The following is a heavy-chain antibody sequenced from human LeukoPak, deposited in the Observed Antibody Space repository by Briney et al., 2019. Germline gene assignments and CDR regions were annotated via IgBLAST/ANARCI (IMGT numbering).Heavy chain of an antibody. Sequence: LRLSCAASGFTFSSYAMSWVRQPPGKGLEWIGSIYYSGSTYYNPSLKSRVTISVDASKNQFSLKLSSVTAADTAVYYCVGWSRGFDYWGQGTLVTVSS. CDR3: VGWSRGFDY. D-gene: IGHD6-19*01. CDR1: GFTFSSYA. CDR2: IYYSGST. J-gene: IGHJ4*02. V-gene: IGHV4-38-2*01.